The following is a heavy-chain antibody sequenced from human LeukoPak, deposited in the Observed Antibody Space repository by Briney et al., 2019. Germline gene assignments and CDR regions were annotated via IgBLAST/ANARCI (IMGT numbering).Heavy chain of an antibody. Sequence: GGPLRLSCAASGFTFRSYSMNWVRQAPGKGLEWVSSISSSSSYIYYADSVKGRFTISRDNAKNSLYLQMNSLRAEDMALYYCAKGGYCSSTSCYYFDYWGQGTLVTVSS. V-gene: IGHV3-21*04. CDR1: GFTFRSYS. J-gene: IGHJ4*02. D-gene: IGHD2-2*01. CDR2: ISSSSSYI. CDR3: AKGGYCSSTSCYYFDY.